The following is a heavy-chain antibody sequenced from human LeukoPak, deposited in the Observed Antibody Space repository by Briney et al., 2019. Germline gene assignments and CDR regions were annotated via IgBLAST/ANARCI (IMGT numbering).Heavy chain of an antibody. CDR3: AKGPTDSCWEKLHD. V-gene: IGHV3-23*01. D-gene: IGHD1-26*01. Sequence: GGSLRLSCAASGFTFSSYAMYWVRQAPGKGLEWVSGIFGSGGSTHYADSVKGRFTISRDNSKNTVYLQMNSLGAEDTAVYYCAKGPTDSCWEKLHDWGQGTLVTVSS. CDR1: GFTFSSYA. J-gene: IGHJ4*02. CDR2: IFGSGGST.